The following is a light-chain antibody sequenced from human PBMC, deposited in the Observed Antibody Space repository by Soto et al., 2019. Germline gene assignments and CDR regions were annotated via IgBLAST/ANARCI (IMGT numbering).Light chain of an antibody. CDR2: AAS. V-gene: IGKV1-27*01. CDR3: QEYNSAPEA. CDR1: QGISNY. J-gene: IGKJ1*01. Sequence: DIQMTQSPSPLSASVGDRVTITCRASQGISNYLAWYQQPPGKFPRLLIYAASTLQSGVPSRFSGSGSGTDFTLTISSLQPEDVATYYCQEYNSAPEAFGQGTKVEIK.